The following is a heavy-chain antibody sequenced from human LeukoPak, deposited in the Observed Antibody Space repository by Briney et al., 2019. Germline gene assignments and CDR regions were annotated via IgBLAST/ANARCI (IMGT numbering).Heavy chain of an antibody. CDR2: ISSSSSYM. J-gene: IGHJ4*02. D-gene: IGHD6-19*01. CDR1: GFTFSSYS. V-gene: IGHV3-21*01. CDR3: ARGEGSSGY. Sequence: GGSLRLSCAASGFTFSSYSMNWVRQAPGKGLEWVSSISSSSSYMYYADSVKGRFTISRDNAKNSLYLQMNSLRAEDTAVYYCARGEGSSGYWGQGTLVTVSS.